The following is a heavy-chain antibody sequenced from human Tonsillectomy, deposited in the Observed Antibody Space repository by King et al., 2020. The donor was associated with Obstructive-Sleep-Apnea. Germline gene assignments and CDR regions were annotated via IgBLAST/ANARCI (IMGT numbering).Heavy chain of an antibody. CDR3: ATGGFLVWLNY. CDR1: GGSISSSNW. Sequence: QLQESGPGLVKPSGTLSLMCAVSGGSISSSNWWSWVRQPPGEGLEWIGEIYHSGSTNYNPSLKSRVTMSVDKSRNQFSLKLSSVTAADSAVYYGATGGFLVWLNYLGQGTLVTVSS. CDR2: IYHSGST. D-gene: IGHD3-3*01. J-gene: IGHJ4*02. V-gene: IGHV4-4*02.